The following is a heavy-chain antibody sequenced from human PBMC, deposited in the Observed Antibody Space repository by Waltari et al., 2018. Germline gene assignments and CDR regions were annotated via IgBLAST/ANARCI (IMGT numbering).Heavy chain of an antibody. CDR3: AKDHYSGSDVASFFDY. J-gene: IGHJ4*02. CDR2: ISGACDLT. CDR1: GFTFRRFA. V-gene: IGHV3-23*01. D-gene: IGHD3-10*01. Sequence: VQLLESGGGLAQPGGSLRVSCAASGFTFRRFAMSWVRQAPGKGLDGGSTISGACDLTRYSDSVKGRFTISRDNSQNTLYLQINSLRAEDTAIYYCAKDHYSGSDVASFFDYWGQGALVTVSS.